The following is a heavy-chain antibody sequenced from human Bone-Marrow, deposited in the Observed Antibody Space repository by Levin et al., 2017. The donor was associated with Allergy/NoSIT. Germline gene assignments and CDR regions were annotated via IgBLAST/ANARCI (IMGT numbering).Heavy chain of an antibody. CDR1: GFTFRSHA. D-gene: IGHD2-2*01. CDR2: ISGSGGVP. V-gene: IGHV3-23*01. Sequence: GESLKISCSGSGFTFRSHAKSWVRQAPGKGLEWVASISGSGGVPFYADSVRGRFTISRDNSRNTLYLQMNSLSDEDTAIYYCAKEDCGSTTCYVASWGQGSQVTVSS. J-gene: IGHJ4*02. CDR3: AKEDCGSTTCYVAS.